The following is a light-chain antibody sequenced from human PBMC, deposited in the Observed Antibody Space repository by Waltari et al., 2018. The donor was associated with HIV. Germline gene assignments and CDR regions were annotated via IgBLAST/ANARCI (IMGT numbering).Light chain of an antibody. CDR1: SPNIGNNY. V-gene: IGLV1-51*01. Sequence: QSVLTQPPSVSAAPGQKVPIPCPGSSPNIGNNYVPWYPQLPGTAPKPLIYDNNKRPSGIPDRFSGSKSGTSATLGITGLQTGDEADYYCGTWDSSLSAGHWVFGGGTKLTVL. CDR3: GTWDSSLSAGHWV. CDR2: DNN. J-gene: IGLJ3*02.